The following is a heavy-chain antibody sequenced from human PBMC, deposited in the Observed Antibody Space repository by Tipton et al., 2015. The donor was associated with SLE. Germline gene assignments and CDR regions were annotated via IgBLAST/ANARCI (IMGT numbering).Heavy chain of an antibody. Sequence: TLSLTCTVSGGSISNNDYYWGWIRQPPGKGLEWVSYIPSDGSNTYYTDLVKGRFTISRANSKNTVYLQLNSLRTEDTATYYCAKDGAATLLAQGGVSWGQGTLVTVST. CDR3: AKDGAATLLAQGGVS. V-gene: IGHV3-30*04. CDR1: GGSISNND. J-gene: IGHJ1*01. CDR2: IPSDGSNT. D-gene: IGHD2-8*02.